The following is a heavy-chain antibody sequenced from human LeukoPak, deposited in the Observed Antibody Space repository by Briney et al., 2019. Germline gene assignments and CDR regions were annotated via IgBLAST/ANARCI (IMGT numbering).Heavy chain of an antibody. CDR1: GGTFSSYS. D-gene: IGHD1-14*01. CDR2: IMPLFNTA. J-gene: IGHJ4*02. CDR3: ARVDRYHYYLDV. Sequence: GSSVKVSCKASGGTFSSYSITRVRQAPGQGLEWMGGIMPLFNTANYAQQFQGRVAITTDESTSTAYMELSSLRFEDTAMYYCARVDRYHYYLDVWGQGTLVTVSS. V-gene: IGHV1-69*05.